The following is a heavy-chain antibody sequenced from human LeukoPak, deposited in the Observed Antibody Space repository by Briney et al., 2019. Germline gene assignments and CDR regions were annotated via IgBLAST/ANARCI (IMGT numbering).Heavy chain of an antibody. J-gene: IGHJ5*02. D-gene: IGHD1-26*01. Sequence: GASVKVSCKAPGYTFTSYGISWVRQAPGQGLEWMGWISAYNGNTNYAQKLQGRVTMTTDTSTSTAYMELRSLRSEDTAIYYCARDNSVGDNAWWFDPWGQGTLVTVSS. CDR1: GYTFTSYG. V-gene: IGHV1-18*01. CDR2: ISAYNGNT. CDR3: ARDNSVGDNAWWFDP.